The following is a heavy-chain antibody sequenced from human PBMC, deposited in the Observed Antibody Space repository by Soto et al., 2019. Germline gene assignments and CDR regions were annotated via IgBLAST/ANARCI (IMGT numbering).Heavy chain of an antibody. D-gene: IGHD5-12*01. V-gene: IGHV1-69*13. Sequence: SVKVSCKASGGTFSSYAISWVRQAPGQGLEWMGGIIPIFGTANYAQKFQGRVTITADESTSTAYMELSSLRSEDTAVYYCATSRDGYNFEAELDYWGQGTLVTVSS. CDR1: GGTFSSYA. CDR2: IIPIFGTA. J-gene: IGHJ4*02. CDR3: ATSRDGYNFEAELDY.